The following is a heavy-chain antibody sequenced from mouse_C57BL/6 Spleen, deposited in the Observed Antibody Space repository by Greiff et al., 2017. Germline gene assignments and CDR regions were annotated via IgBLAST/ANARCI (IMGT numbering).Heavy chain of an antibody. CDR3: ARFDYDREGAMDY. J-gene: IGHJ4*01. Sequence: VQVVESGAELAKPGASVKLSCKASGYTFTSYWMHWVKQRPGQGLEWIGYINPSSGYTKYNQKFKDKATLTADKSSSTAYMQLSSLTYEDSAVYYCARFDYDREGAMDYWGQGTSVTVSS. CDR1: GYTFTSYW. D-gene: IGHD2-4*01. CDR2: INPSSGYT. V-gene: IGHV1-7*01.